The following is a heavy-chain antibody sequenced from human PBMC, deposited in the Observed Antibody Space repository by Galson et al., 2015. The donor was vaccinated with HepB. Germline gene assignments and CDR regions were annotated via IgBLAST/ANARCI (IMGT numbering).Heavy chain of an antibody. D-gene: IGHD2/OR15-2a*01. V-gene: IGHV4-34*01. CDR2: INHSGST. Sequence: LSLTCAVYGGSFSGYYWSWIRQPPGKGLEWIGEINHSGSTNYNPSLKSRVTISVDTSKNQFSLKLSSVTAADTAVYYCARGIVLRVVVYYYYGMDVWGQGTTVTVSS. J-gene: IGHJ6*02. CDR3: ARGIVLRVVVYYYYGMDV. CDR1: GGSFSGYY.